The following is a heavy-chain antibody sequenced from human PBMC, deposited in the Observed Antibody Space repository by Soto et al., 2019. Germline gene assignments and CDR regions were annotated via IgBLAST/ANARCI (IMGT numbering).Heavy chain of an antibody. CDR1: GVTCSSYA. J-gene: IGHJ4*02. CDR2: IIPIFGTA. Sequence: SVKVSCKASGVTCSSYAISWVRQAPGQGLEWMGGIIPIFGTANYAQKFQGRVTITADESTSTAYMELSSLRSEDTAVYYCASRYSSGWYDYWGQGTLVTVSS. CDR3: ASRYSSGWYDY. V-gene: IGHV1-69*13. D-gene: IGHD6-19*01.